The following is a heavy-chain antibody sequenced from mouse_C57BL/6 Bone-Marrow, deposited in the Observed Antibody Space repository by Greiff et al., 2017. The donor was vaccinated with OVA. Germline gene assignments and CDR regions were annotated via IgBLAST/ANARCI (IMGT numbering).Heavy chain of an antibody. CDR3: ARDLLWLRRDAKDY. D-gene: IGHD2-2*01. J-gene: IGHJ4*01. CDR2: IDPSDSYT. CDR1: GYTFTSYW. Sequence: QVQLQQPGAELVRPGTSVKLSCKASGYTFTSYWMHWVKQRPGQGLEWIGVIDPSDSYTNYNQKFKGKATLTVDTSSSTAYMQLSSLTSEDSAVYYCARDLLWLRRDAKDYWGQGTSVTVSS. V-gene: IGHV1-59*01.